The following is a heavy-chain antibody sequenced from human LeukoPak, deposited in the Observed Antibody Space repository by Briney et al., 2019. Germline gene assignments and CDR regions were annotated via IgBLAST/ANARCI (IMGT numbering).Heavy chain of an antibody. CDR1: GFTFSDYS. J-gene: IGHJ6*03. V-gene: IGHV3-69-1*01. CDR3: ARRNSYYYYLDV. CDR2: SGSII. Sequence: GGSLRLSCAASGFTFSDYSMSSSGSIIYYADSVKGRFTISRDNAKNSLYLQMNSLRAEDTAVYYCARRNSYYYYLDVWGKRTTVTVSS.